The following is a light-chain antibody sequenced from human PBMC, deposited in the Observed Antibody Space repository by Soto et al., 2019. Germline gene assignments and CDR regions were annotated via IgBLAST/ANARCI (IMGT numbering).Light chain of an antibody. Sequence: DIQMTQSPSSVSASVGDRVTISCRASQGISSWLAWYQQKPGKAPRLLIYSASTLYSGVPSRFSGSGSWTDFTLTISSLQPEDFSTYYCQQSNSFPLTFGPGTKVVFK. CDR2: SAS. V-gene: IGKV1-12*01. CDR3: QQSNSFPLT. CDR1: QGISSW. J-gene: IGKJ3*01.